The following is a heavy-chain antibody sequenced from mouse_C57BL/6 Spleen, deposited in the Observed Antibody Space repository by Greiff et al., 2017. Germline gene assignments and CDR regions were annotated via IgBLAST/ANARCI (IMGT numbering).Heavy chain of an antibody. CDR1: GFTFSDYG. D-gene: IGHD2-4*01. J-gene: IGHJ3*01. CDR2: ISSGSSTI. V-gene: IGHV5-17*01. CDR3: ARPYDYPWFAY. Sequence: EVKVVESGGGLVKPGGSLKLSCAASGFTFSDYGMHWVRQAPEKGLEWVAYISSGSSTIYYADTVKGRFTISRDNAKDTLFLQMTSLRSEDTAMYYCARPYDYPWFAYWGQGTLVTVSA.